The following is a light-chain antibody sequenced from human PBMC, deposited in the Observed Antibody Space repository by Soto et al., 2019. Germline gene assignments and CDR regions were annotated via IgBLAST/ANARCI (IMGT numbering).Light chain of an antibody. CDR3: QHYNSYSPWA. CDR1: QSISSR. Sequence: DLQMTQSPSTLSASVGDRVTITCRASQSISSRLAWYQQRPGKAPKLLIYDASSLESGVPSRFSGSGSGTEFTLTISSLQPDDFSTYYCQHYNSYSPWAFGQGTKVEIK. CDR2: DAS. V-gene: IGKV1-5*01. J-gene: IGKJ1*01.